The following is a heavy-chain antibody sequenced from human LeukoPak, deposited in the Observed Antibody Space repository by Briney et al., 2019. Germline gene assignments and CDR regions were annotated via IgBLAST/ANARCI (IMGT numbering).Heavy chain of an antibody. Sequence: PGRSLRLSCAASGFTFSSYAMHWVRQAPGKGLEWVSSISGGDESTYNADSVKGRFIISRDNSKNTLYLQMNGLRAEDTAIYYCAKGEGGSCSSSSCSTYFDYWGQGTLVTVSS. CDR1: GFTFSSYA. V-gene: IGHV3-23*01. CDR2: ISGGDEST. CDR3: AKGEGGSCSSSSCSTYFDY. D-gene: IGHD2-15*01. J-gene: IGHJ4*02.